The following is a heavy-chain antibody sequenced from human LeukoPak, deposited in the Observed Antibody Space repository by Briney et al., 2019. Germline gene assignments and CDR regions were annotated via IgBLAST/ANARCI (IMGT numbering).Heavy chain of an antibody. J-gene: IGHJ4*02. Sequence: ASVKVSCKASGYTFTGYYMHWVRQAPGQGLEWMGWINPNSGGTNYAQKFQGRVTMTRDTSISTAYMELSRLRSDDTAVYYCARSPDYYDSSGEFDYWGQGTLVTVSS. CDR3: ARSPDYYDSSGEFDY. CDR1: GYTFTGYY. CDR2: INPNSGGT. V-gene: IGHV1-2*02. D-gene: IGHD3-22*01.